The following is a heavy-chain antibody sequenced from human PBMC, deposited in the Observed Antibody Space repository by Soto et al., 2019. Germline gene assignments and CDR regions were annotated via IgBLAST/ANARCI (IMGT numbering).Heavy chain of an antibody. D-gene: IGHD6-13*01. CDR1: GFTFSNYA. V-gene: IGHV3-30-3*01. J-gene: IGHJ6*02. CDR2: ISYDGSNK. Sequence: GGSLRLSWAASGFTFSNYAMHWVRQAPGKGLEWVAVISYDGSNKYYADSVKGRFTISRDNSKNTLYLQMNSLRAEDTAVYYCARGTYSSSWNYYYYGMDVWGQGTTVTVSS. CDR3: ARGTYSSSWNYYYYGMDV.